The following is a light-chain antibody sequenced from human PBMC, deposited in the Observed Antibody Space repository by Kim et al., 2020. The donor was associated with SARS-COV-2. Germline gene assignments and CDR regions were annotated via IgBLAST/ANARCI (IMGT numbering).Light chain of an antibody. CDR2: EDH. Sequence: GKTVIISCTRSSGSIVSDFVQWFQQHPGRSPSTVIYEDHKRPSGVPDRFSGSVDSSSNSASLTISGLRAEDEADYYCQSYDDNIWVFGGGTKLTVL. V-gene: IGLV6-57*01. CDR3: QSYDDNIWV. J-gene: IGLJ3*02. CDR1: SGSIVSDF.